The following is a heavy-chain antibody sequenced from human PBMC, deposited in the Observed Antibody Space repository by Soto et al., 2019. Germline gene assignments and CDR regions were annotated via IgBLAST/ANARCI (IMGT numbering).Heavy chain of an antibody. J-gene: IGHJ4*02. CDR3: ARDSPPNWN. D-gene: IGHD1-20*01. V-gene: IGHV1-18*01. CDR2: INSDNGNT. Sequence: ASVKVSCKASGYTFTSYGISRVRQAPGQGLEWLGWINSDNGNTNYARHLQGRVTLTTDTSTSTAYMDLRSLRSDDTAVYYCARDSPPNWNWGQGTLVTVSS. CDR1: GYTFTSYG.